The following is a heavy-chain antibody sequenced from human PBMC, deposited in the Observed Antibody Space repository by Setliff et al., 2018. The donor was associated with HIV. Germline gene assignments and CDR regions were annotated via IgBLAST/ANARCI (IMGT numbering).Heavy chain of an antibody. CDR2: IYHTGQT. D-gene: IGHD5-18*01. CDR1: SDSISSRSDF. Sequence: PSETLSLTCTVSSDSISSRSDFWWGWIRQPPGKGLEWIGSIYHTGQTYDNPSVKSRLTIAVDTSKNQFSLNLKSMTAADTAVYYCASCHVAIGYDFNYWGQGVLVTVSS. V-gene: IGHV4-39*01. J-gene: IGHJ4*02. CDR3: ASCHVAIGYDFNY.